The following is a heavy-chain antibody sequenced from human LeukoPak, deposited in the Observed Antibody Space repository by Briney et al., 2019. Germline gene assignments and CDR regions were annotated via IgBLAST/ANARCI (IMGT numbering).Heavy chain of an antibody. J-gene: IGHJ6*02. CDR2: INHSGST. Sequence: SETLSLTCAVYGGSFSGYYWSWIRQPPGEGLEWIGEINHSGSTNYNPSLKSRVTISVDTSKNQFSLKLSSVTAADTAVYYCANGRKNYYGSGLDYYYYGMDVWGQGTTVTVSS. V-gene: IGHV4-34*01. D-gene: IGHD3-10*01. CDR1: GGSFSGYY. CDR3: ANGRKNYYGSGLDYYYYGMDV.